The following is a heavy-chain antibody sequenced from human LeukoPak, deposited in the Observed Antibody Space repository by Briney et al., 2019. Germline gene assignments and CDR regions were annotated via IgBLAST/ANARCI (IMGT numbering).Heavy chain of an antibody. CDR2: ISSSSSTI. V-gene: IGHV3-48*01. J-gene: IGHJ6*04. CDR1: GFTFSSYS. CDR3: AAEGMDV. Sequence: GGSLRLSCAASGFTFSSYSMNWVRQAPGKGLEWVSYISSSSSTIYYADSVRGRFTISRDNAKNSLYLQMHSLRAEDTAVYYCAAEGMDVWGKGTTVTVSS.